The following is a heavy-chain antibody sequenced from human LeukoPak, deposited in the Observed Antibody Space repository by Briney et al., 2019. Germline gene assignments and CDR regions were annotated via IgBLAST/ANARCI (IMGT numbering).Heavy chain of an antibody. CDR2: IYDSGTT. CDR3: ARVSWFPGTSYYYMDV. D-gene: IGHD3-9*01. V-gene: IGHV4-59*01. J-gene: IGHJ6*03. Sequence: VSGGSXSSYYWSWLRQPPGKGLEWIGYIYDSGTTNYNPSLKSRVTISVDTSKNQFSLKLSSVTAADTAVYYCARVSWFPGTSYYYMDVWGKGTTVTVSS. CDR1: GGSXSSYY.